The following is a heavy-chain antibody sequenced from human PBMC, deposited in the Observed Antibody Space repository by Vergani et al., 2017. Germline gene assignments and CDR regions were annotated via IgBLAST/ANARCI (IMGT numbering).Heavy chain of an antibody. V-gene: IGHV3-74*03. CDR2: INTDGSST. D-gene: IGHD6-6*01. Sequence: EVQLVESGGGLAQPGGSLRLSCAASGFTFSSFWIHWVRQAPGKGLVWVSRINTDGSSTTYADSVKGRFTISRDNAKNTVYLQMNSLRAEATAVYYCARYRRLSSSSSRDYYYYMDVWSKGTTVTVSS. J-gene: IGHJ6*03. CDR1: GFTFSSFW. CDR3: ARYRRLSSSSSRDYYYYMDV.